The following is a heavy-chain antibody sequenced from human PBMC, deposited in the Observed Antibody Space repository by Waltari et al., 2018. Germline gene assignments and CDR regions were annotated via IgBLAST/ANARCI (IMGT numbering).Heavy chain of an antibody. V-gene: IGHV3-21*01. J-gene: IGHJ6*03. CDR2: ISSSSSYI. CDR1: GFTFSSYR. Sequence: EVQLVESGGGLVKPGGSLRLSCAASGFTFSSYRMNWVRQAPGKGLEWVSSISSSSSYIYYADSVKGRFTISRDNAKNSLYLQMNSLRAEDTAVYYCARDLEPDYYYYMDVWGKGTTVTISS. CDR3: ARDLEPDYYYYMDV. D-gene: IGHD1-1*01.